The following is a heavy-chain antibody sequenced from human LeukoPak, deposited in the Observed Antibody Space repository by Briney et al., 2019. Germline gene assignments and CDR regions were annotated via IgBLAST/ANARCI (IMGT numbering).Heavy chain of an antibody. D-gene: IGHD3-10*01. CDR1: GFTFSSYA. CDR2: ISYDGSNK. Sequence: PGRSLRLSCAASGFTFSSYAMHWVRQAPVKGLEWVAVISYDGSNKYYADSVKGRFTISRDNSENTLYLQMNSLRAEDTAVYYCARERIRGEDYWGQGTLVTVSS. J-gene: IGHJ4*02. CDR3: ARERIRGEDY. V-gene: IGHV3-30*04.